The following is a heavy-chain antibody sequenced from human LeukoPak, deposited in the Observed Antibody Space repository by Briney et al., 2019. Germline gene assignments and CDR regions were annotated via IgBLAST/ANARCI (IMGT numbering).Heavy chain of an antibody. CDR3: AKVMKGSERLTMVRGVIIKTAGLYYMDV. V-gene: IGHV3-23*01. J-gene: IGHJ6*03. CDR1: GFTLSSYA. Sequence: GGSLRLSCAASGFTLSSYAMSWVRQAPGKGLEWVSSISTSGGSTNYADSVKGRFTISRDNSKNTVYLQMNSLRAEDTAVYYCAKVMKGSERLTMVRGVIIKTAGLYYMDVWGKGTTVTVSS. CDR2: ISTSGGST. D-gene: IGHD3-10*01.